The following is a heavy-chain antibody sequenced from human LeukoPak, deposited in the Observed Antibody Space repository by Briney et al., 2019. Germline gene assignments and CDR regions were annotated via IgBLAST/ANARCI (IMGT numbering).Heavy chain of an antibody. CDR3: ARAYPHGPIPYFDY. CDR2: IYTSGST. V-gene: IGHV4-4*08. Sequence: SETLSLTCTVSGGSISSYYWSWIRQPPGKGLEWIGYIYTSGSTNYNPSLKSRVTMSVDTSKNQFSLKLSSVTAADTAVYYCARAYPHGPIPYFDYWGQGTLVTVSS. D-gene: IGHD2-2*01. J-gene: IGHJ4*02. CDR1: GGSISSYY.